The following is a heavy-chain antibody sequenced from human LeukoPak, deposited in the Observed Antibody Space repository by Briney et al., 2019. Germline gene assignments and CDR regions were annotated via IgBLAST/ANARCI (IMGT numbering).Heavy chain of an antibody. CDR1: GGSFSGYY. CDR3: ARVPYHYDSSGYYAGAFDI. CDR2: INHSGST. Sequence: SETLSLTCVVYGGSFSGYYWSWIRQPPGKGLEWIGEINHSGSTNYNPSLKSRVTISVDTSKNQFSLKLSSVTAADTAVYYCARVPYHYDSSGYYAGAFDIWGQGTMVTVSS. J-gene: IGHJ3*02. V-gene: IGHV4-34*01. D-gene: IGHD3-22*01.